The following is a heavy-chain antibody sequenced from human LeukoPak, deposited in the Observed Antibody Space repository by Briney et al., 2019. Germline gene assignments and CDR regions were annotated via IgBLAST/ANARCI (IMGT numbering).Heavy chain of an antibody. CDR2: VSGSGAST. D-gene: IGHD2/OR15-2a*01. Sequence: PGGSLRLSCEGSGFSFGNYWMSWVRQAPGKGLEWVSLVSGSGASTYYADSVKGRFTISRDNSKNTLYLQMNSLRAEDTAVYYCAKGGRTILANSYFDYWGQGTLVTVSS. CDR1: GFSFGNYW. J-gene: IGHJ4*02. V-gene: IGHV3-23*01. CDR3: AKGGRTILANSYFDY.